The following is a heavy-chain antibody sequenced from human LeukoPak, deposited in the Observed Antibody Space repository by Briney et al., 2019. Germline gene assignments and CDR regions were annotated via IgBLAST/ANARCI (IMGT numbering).Heavy chain of an antibody. CDR2: INTNTGNP. D-gene: IGHD6-19*01. CDR3: ARVDSPGIAVAGLNY. V-gene: IGHV7-4-1*02. CDR1: GYTFTSYG. J-gene: IGHJ4*02. Sequence: ASVKVSCKASGYTFTSYGISWVRQAPGQGLEWMGWINTNTGNPTYAQGFTGRFVFSLDTSVSTAYLQISSLKAEDTAVYYCARVDSPGIAVAGLNYWGQGTLVTVSS.